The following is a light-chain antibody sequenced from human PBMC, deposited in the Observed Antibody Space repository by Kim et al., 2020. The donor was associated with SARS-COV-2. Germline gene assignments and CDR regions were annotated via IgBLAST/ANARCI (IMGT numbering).Light chain of an antibody. Sequence: EIVLTQSPGTLSLSPGERATLSCRASEGFSSTYLTWYQHKPGQAPRLLIYGTSSRATGIPDRFSGSGSGTDFTLTINRLEPEDFAVYYCQQYDYSPWTFGQGTKVDIK. V-gene: IGKV3-20*01. CDR1: EGFSSTY. CDR3: QQYDYSPWT. CDR2: GTS. J-gene: IGKJ1*01.